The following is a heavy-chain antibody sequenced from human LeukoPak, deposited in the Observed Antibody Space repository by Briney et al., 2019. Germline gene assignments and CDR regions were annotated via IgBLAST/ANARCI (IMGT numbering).Heavy chain of an antibody. D-gene: IGHD2-2*01. CDR1: SGSISSYY. CDR2: IYYSGIT. J-gene: IGHJ5*02. Sequence: SETLSLTCTVSSGSISSYYWSWIRQPPGKGLEWIGYIYYSGITKYDPSLKSRVTISVDMSKNQFSLKLTSVTAADTAVYYCAREKSGSCTSSTTCLYWFDLWGQGTLVTVSS. V-gene: IGHV4-59*01. CDR3: AREKSGSCTSSTTCLYWFDL.